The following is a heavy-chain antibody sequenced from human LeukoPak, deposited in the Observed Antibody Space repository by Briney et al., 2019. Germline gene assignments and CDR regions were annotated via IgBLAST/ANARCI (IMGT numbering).Heavy chain of an antibody. CDR2: ISSRSSYI. CDR1: AFTFSFYT. Sequence: GGSLRLSCAASAFTFSFYTMNWVRQAPGKGLEWVSSISSRSSYIYYADSVKGRFTISRDNAKNSLSLQMNSLRAEDTAVYYCARITMIRGVSIDAFDIWGQGTMVTVSS. CDR3: ARITMIRGVSIDAFDI. D-gene: IGHD3-10*01. V-gene: IGHV3-21*01. J-gene: IGHJ3*02.